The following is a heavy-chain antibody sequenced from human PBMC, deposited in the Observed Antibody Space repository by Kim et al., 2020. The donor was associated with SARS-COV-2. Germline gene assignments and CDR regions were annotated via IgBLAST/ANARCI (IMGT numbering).Heavy chain of an antibody. D-gene: IGHD6-19*01. V-gene: IGHV4-59*01. CDR3: ARDGRGYSSGWYTYFDY. J-gene: IGHJ4*01. CDR2: IYYSGST. Sequence: SETLSLTCTVSGGSISSYYWSWIRQPPGKGLEWIGYIYYSGSTNYNPSLKSRVTISVDTSKNQFSLKLSSVTAADTAVYYCARDGRGYSSGWYTYFDYWG. CDR1: GGSISSYY.